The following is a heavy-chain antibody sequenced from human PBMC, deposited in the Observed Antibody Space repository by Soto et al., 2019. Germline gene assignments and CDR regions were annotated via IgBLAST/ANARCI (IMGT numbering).Heavy chain of an antibody. CDR3: ASTYYTGDSGPYDY. J-gene: IGHJ4*02. CDR2: IYYSGTT. CDR1: GDSISSGGYY. Sequence: SETLSLTCTVSGDSISSGGYYWSWIRQHPGKGLEWIGYIYYSGTTYYNPSLESRVSISADTSENQFSLKVKSVTVADTAVYYCASTYYTGDSGPYDYWAQGTLVTVSS. D-gene: IGHD1-26*01. V-gene: IGHV4-31*03.